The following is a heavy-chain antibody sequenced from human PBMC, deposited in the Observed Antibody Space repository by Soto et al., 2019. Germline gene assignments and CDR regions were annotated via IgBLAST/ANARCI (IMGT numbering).Heavy chain of an antibody. CDR3: AHSQRGPRDF. CDR2: IYWDDDK. J-gene: IGHJ4*02. D-gene: IGHD5-12*01. Sequence: SGPTLVNPTQTLTLTCTFSGFSLSTPGVAVAWIRQPPGEALEWLALIYWDDDKRYNSSLKSRLTITKDTSRDQVVLAMTNMDPMDTATYFCAHSQRGPRDFWGPGILVTVSS. V-gene: IGHV2-5*02. CDR1: GFSLSTPGVA.